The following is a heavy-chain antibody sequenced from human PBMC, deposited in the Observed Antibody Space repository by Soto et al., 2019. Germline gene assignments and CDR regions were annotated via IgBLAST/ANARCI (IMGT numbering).Heavy chain of an antibody. Sequence: SVKVSCKASGGTFSSYAISWVRQAPGQGLEWMGGIIPIFGTANYAQKFQGRVTITADESTSTAYMELSSLRSEDTAVYYCARAGVTRSGIAAAGVDYWGQGTLVTVSS. CDR1: GGTFSSYA. V-gene: IGHV1-69*13. J-gene: IGHJ4*02. CDR2: IIPIFGTA. D-gene: IGHD6-13*01. CDR3: ARAGVTRSGIAAAGVDY.